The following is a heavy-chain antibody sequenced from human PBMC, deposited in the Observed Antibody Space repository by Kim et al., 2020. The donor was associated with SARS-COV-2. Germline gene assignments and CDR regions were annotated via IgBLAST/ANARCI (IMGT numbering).Heavy chain of an antibody. V-gene: IGHV4-4*02. J-gene: IGHJ6*02. CDR2: IYHSGST. D-gene: IGHD6-19*01. CDR3: ARVWTRPRRVAVAGIIYGMDV. Sequence: SETLSLTCAVSGGSISSSNWWSWVRQPPGKGLEWIGEIYHSGSTNYNPSLKSRVTISVDKSKNQFSLKLSSVTAADTAVYYCARVWTRPRRVAVAGIIYGMDVWGQGTTVTVSS. CDR1: GGSISSSNW.